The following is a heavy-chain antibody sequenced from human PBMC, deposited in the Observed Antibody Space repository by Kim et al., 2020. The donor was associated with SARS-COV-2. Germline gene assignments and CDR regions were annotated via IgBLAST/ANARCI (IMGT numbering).Heavy chain of an antibody. V-gene: IGHV1-46*01. Sequence: ASVKVSCKASGYTFTSYYMHWVRQAPGQGLEWMGIINPSGGSTSYAQKFQGRVTMTRDTSTSTVYMELSSLRSEDTAVYYCAGALVDPNSYWYFDLWGRGTLVTVSS. CDR3: AGALVDPNSYWYFDL. J-gene: IGHJ2*01. CDR1: GYTFTSYY. CDR2: INPSGGST. D-gene: IGHD5-12*01.